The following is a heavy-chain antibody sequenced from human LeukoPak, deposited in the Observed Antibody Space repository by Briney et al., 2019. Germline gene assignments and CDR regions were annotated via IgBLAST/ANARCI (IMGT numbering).Heavy chain of an antibody. CDR2: IYYSGST. V-gene: IGHV4-59*01. CDR3: ATTQGASGSYWPSYYYYMDV. Sequence: PSETLSLTCTVSGGSISSYYWSWIRQPPGKGLEWIGHIYYSGSTNYNPSLKSRVTISVDTSKNQFSLKLSSVTAADTAVYYCATTQGASGSYWPSYYYYMDVWGKGTTVTVSS. J-gene: IGHJ6*03. CDR1: GGSISSYY. D-gene: IGHD1-26*01.